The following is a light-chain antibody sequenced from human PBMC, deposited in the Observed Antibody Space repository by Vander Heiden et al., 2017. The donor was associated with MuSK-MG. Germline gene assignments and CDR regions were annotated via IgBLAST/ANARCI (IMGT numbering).Light chain of an antibody. CDR1: QSVSSY. CDR2: DAS. J-gene: IGKJ4*01. CDR3: QQRSNWPQNT. Sequence: EIVLTQSPATLSLSPGERPTLSCRASQSVSSYLAWYQQKPGQAPRLRIYDASNRATGIPARFSGSGSGTDFTLTISSLEPEDFAVYYCQQRSNWPQNTFGGGTKVEIK. V-gene: IGKV3-11*01.